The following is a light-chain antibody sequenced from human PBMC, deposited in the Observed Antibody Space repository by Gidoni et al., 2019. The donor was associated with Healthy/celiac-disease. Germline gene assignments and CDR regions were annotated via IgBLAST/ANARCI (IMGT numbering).Light chain of an antibody. J-gene: IGKJ3*01. Sequence: EIVLTQSPATLSLSPGERATLSGRASQSVSSYLAWYQQKPGQAPRLLIYDASNRATGIPARFSGSGSGTDFTLTISSLEPEDFAVYYCQQRSNWPRVTFGPGTKVDIK. V-gene: IGKV3-11*01. CDR2: DAS. CDR1: QSVSSY. CDR3: QQRSNWPRVT.